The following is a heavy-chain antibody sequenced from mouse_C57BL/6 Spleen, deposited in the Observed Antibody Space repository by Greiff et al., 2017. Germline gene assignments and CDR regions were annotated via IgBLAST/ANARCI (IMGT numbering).Heavy chain of an antibody. J-gene: IGHJ4*01. CDR1: GFNIKNTY. V-gene: IGHV14-3*01. CDR3: ARAGDYDDYAMDY. D-gene: IGHD2-4*01. CDR2: IDPANGNT. Sequence: VQLKESVAELVRPGASVKLSCTASGFNIKNTYMHWVKQRPEQGLEWIGRIDPANGNTKYAPRFQGKATITADTSSNTAYLQLSSLTSEDTAIYYCARAGDYDDYAMDYWGQGTSVTVSS.